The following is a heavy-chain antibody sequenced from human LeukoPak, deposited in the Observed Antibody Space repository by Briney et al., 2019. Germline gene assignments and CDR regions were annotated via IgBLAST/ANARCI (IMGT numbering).Heavy chain of an antibody. CDR3: ARDRWNDVGHYFDY. D-gene: IGHD1-1*01. CDR2: INQAGSGK. V-gene: IGHV3-7*01. Sequence: GGSLRLSCAASGFTFSSYWMSWVRQAPGKGLEWVANINQAGSGKYYVDSVKGRFTISRDNAKNSLYLQMNSLRAEDTAVYYCARDRWNDVGHYFDYWGQGTLVTVSS. J-gene: IGHJ4*02. CDR1: GFTFSSYW.